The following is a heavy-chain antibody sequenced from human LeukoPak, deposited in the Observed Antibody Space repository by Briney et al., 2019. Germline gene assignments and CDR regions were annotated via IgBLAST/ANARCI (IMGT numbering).Heavy chain of an antibody. Sequence: PSQTLSLTCTVSGGSISGGEYHWSWIRQPPGKGLEWIGYIYNSATYYNPSLKSRVSISEDTSNNHFSLKVNSVTAADRAVYCASYRVNEGGRGSGGQGTLVTVSS. J-gene: IGHJ4*02. CDR3: SYRVNEGGRGS. D-gene: IGHD2-15*01. CDR2: IYNSAT. CDR1: GGSISGGEYH. V-gene: IGHV4-30-4*01.